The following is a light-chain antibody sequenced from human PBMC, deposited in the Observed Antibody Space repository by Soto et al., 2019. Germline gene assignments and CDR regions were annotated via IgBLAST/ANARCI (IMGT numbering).Light chain of an antibody. CDR1: QSIYDK. V-gene: IGKV3-15*01. CDR3: QQYYSYPPT. Sequence: KVMTHSPATLSVSPGERVILSCSASQSIYDKLAWYQQKPGQTPRLPIYDASTRATGIPARFSGSGSGTEFTLTISCLQSEDFATYYCQQYYSYPPTFGQGTRLEIK. CDR2: DAS. J-gene: IGKJ5*01.